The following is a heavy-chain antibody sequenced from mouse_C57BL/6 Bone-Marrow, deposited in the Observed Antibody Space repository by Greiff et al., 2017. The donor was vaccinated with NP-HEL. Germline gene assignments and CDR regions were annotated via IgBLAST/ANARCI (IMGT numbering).Heavy chain of an antibody. CDR3: ARLRGPLRYYFDY. CDR2: IYPGSGST. Sequence: QVQLQQPGAELVKPGASVKMSCKASGYTFTSYWITWVKQRPGQGLEWIGDIYPGSGSTNYTEKFKSKATLTVDSSSSTAYMKLSSLTSEDSAVDYSARLRGPLRYYFDYWGQGTTLTVSS. J-gene: IGHJ2*01. CDR1: GYTFTSYW. D-gene: IGHD1-1*01. V-gene: IGHV1-55*01.